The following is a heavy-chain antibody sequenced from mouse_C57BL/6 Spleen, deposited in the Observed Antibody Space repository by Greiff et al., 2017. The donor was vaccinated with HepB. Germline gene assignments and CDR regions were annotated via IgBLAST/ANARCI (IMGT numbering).Heavy chain of an antibody. D-gene: IGHD1-1*01. J-gene: IGHJ4*01. CDR1: GYTFTSYW. CDR2: IYPGSGST. Sequence: QVQLKQPGAELVKPGASVKMSCKASGYTFTSYWITWVKQRPGQGLEWIGDIYPGSGSTNYNEKFKSKATMTVDTSSSTAYMQLSSLTSEDSAVYYCARWDYGSSYGAMDYWGQGTSVTVSS. CDR3: ARWDYGSSYGAMDY. V-gene: IGHV1-55*01.